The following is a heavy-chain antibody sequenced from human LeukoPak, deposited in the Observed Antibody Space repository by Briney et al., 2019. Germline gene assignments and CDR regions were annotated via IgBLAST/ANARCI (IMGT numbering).Heavy chain of an antibody. CDR1: GFTFSSYA. CDR2: ISGSGGDT. Sequence: PGGSLRLSCAASGFTFSSYAMSWVRQAPGKGLEWVSAISGSGGDTYYADSVKGRFTVSRDNSKNTLYLQMNSLRAEDTAVYYCAKDRGYCSGGSCYFDYWGQGTLVTVSS. J-gene: IGHJ4*02. D-gene: IGHD2-15*01. CDR3: AKDRGYCSGGSCYFDY. V-gene: IGHV3-23*01.